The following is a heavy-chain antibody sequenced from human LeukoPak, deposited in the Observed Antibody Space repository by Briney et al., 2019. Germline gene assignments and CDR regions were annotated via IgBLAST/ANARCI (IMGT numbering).Heavy chain of an antibody. CDR2: IRYDGSNK. Sequence: GRSLKLSCAASGFSFSSYGIHWVRLAPGKGLEWVAFIRYDGSNKYYADSVKGRFTISRDNSKNTLYLQMNSLRAEDTAVYYCAKDRPVIAAAGGVGDYWGQGTLVTVSS. V-gene: IGHV3-30*02. D-gene: IGHD6-13*01. CDR1: GFSFSSYG. J-gene: IGHJ4*02. CDR3: AKDRPVIAAAGGVGDY.